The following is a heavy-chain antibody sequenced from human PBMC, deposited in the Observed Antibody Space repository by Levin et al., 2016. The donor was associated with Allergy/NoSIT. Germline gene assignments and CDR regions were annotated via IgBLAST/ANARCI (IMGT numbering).Heavy chain of an antibody. CDR2: FDPEDGET. Sequence: ASVKVSCKVSGYTLTELSMHWVRQAPGKGLEWMGGFDPEDGETIYAQKFQGRVTMTEDTSTDTAYMELSSLRSEDTAVYYCATGITMVRGVPKTIYYYYYGMDVWGQGTTVTVSS. CDR1: GYTLTELS. V-gene: IGHV1-24*01. J-gene: IGHJ6*02. D-gene: IGHD3-10*01. CDR3: ATGITMVRGVPKTIYYYYYGMDV.